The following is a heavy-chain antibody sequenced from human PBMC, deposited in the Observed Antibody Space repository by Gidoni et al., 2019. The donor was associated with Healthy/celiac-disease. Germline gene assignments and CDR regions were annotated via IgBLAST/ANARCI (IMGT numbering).Heavy chain of an antibody. V-gene: IGHV3-23*04. CDR2: ISGSGGST. CDR1: GFTFSSDA. Sequence: EVHLVESGGGLVQPGGSLRLSCSASGFTFSSDAMSWVRQAPGKGLGWVSAISGSGGSTYYADSVKGRFTSSRDNSKNTLYLQMNSLRAEDTAVYYCAKEVIAVAALDYWGQGTLVTVSS. CDR3: AKEVIAVAALDY. D-gene: IGHD6-19*01. J-gene: IGHJ4*02.